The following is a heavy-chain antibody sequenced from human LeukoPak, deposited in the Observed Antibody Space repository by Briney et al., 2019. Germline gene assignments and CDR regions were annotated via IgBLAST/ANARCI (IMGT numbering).Heavy chain of an antibody. CDR1: GGSISSGGYY. CDR2: VYYSGST. D-gene: IGHD3-9*01. Sequence: SQTLSLTCTVSGGSISSGGYYWSWIRQPPGKGLEWIGYVYYSGSTYYNPSLKSRVTISVDTSKKQFSLKLTSVTTADTAVYYCARGQDLRGSPTIYPFDYWGQGTLVTVSS. J-gene: IGHJ4*02. V-gene: IGHV4-61*08. CDR3: ARGQDLRGSPTIYPFDY.